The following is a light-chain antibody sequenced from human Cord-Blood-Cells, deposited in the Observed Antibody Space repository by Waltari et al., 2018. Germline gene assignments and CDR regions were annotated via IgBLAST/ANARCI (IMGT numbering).Light chain of an antibody. V-gene: IGKV1-27*01. CDR1: QGISNN. CDR2: AAS. Sequence: DIQMTKSPSSLSQSVGARVTITSRPSQGISNNLAWYQQNPGKAPKLLIYAASTLQSGVPSRFSGSGAGTKFTLTISSLQPEDVATYYCQKYNSAQWTFGQGTKVEIK. J-gene: IGKJ1*01. CDR3: QKYNSAQWT.